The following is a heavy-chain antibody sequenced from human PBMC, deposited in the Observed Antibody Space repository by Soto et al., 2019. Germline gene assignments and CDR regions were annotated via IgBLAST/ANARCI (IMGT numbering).Heavy chain of an antibody. Sequence: ASVKVSCKASVYTFTSYGISWVRQAPGQGLEWMGWISAYNGNTNYAQKLQGRVTMTTDTSTSTAYMELRSLRSDDTAVYYCARVPVRCCSSNSCYRGRLDPWGQGTLVTVSS. CDR3: ARVPVRCCSSNSCYRGRLDP. V-gene: IGHV1-18*01. D-gene: IGHD2-2*01. J-gene: IGHJ5*02. CDR1: VYTFTSYG. CDR2: ISAYNGNT.